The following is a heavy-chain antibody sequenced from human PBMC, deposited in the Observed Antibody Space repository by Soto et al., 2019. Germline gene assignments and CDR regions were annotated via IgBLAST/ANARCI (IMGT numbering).Heavy chain of an antibody. CDR2: IYYSGST. D-gene: IGHD3-10*01. V-gene: IGHV4-59*01. CDR1: GGSISSYY. Sequence: SETLSLTCTVSGGSISSYYWSWIRQPPGKGLEWIGYIYYSGSTNYNPSLKSRVTVSVDTSKDQFSLKLSSVTAADTAVYYCARDRADNWFDPWGQGTLVTVSS. CDR3: ARDRADNWFDP. J-gene: IGHJ5*02.